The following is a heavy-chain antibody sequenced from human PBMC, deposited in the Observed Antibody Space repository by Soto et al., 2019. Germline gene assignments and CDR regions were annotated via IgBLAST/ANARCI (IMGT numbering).Heavy chain of an antibody. CDR2: FYHGGST. J-gene: IGHJ5*02. D-gene: IGHD3-22*01. CDR1: GYSISSGYY. CDR3: ARVGPWVPYYYDSSPCTFENWFDP. Sequence: SETLSLTCAVSGYSISSGYYWGWLRQPPGKGLEWIGSFYHGGSTYYNPSLNSRVPLSIDMTNNHVSLILNSVTAADTAVYYCARVGPWVPYYYDSSPCTFENWFDPWGQGTLVTVSS. V-gene: IGHV4-38-2*01.